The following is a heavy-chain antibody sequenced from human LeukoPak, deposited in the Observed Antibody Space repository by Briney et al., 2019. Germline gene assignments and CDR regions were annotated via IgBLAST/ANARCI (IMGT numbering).Heavy chain of an antibody. J-gene: IGHJ3*02. D-gene: IGHD3-22*01. Sequence: ASVKVSCKASGYTFTIYGISLVRQAPGQGLEWMGWISAYNGDTNYAQKLQGRVTMTTDTYTSKAYMELRSLRSDDTAVYYCARGGPAPHRITLIVVASSTDAFDIWGQGTMVTVSS. CDR2: ISAYNGDT. CDR3: ARGGPAPHRITLIVVASSTDAFDI. CDR1: GYTFTIYG. V-gene: IGHV1-18*01.